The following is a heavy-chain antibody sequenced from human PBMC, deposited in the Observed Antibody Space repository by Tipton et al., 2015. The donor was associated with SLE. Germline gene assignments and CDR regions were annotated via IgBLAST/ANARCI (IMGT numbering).Heavy chain of an antibody. Sequence: SLRLSCAASGFTFSSYEMYWVRQAPGKGLEWVSYISSSGSTIYYADSVKGRFTISRDNAKNSLYLQMNSLRAEDTAVYYCARTIAVAGSAFDIWGQGTMGTVSS. CDR2: ISSSGSTI. V-gene: IGHV3-48*03. J-gene: IGHJ3*02. CDR1: GFTFSSYE. D-gene: IGHD6-19*01. CDR3: ARTIAVAGSAFDI.